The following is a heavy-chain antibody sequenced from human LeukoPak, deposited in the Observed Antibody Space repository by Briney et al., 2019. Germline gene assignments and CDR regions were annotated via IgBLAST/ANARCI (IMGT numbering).Heavy chain of an antibody. CDR3: ARHRTLWFGELSSSWFDP. CDR2: IYYSGST. Sequence: PSETLSLTCTVSGGSISSSSYYWGWIRQPPGKGLEWIGSIYYSGSTYYNPSLKSRVTISVDTSKNQFSLKLSSVTAADTAVYYCARHRTLWFGELSSSWFDPWGQGTLVTVSS. J-gene: IGHJ5*02. D-gene: IGHD3-10*01. CDR1: GGSISSSSYY. V-gene: IGHV4-39*01.